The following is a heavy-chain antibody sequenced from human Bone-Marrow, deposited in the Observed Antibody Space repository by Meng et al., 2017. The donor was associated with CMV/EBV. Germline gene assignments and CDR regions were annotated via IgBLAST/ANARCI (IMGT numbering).Heavy chain of an antibody. D-gene: IGHD2-15*01. J-gene: IGHJ4*02. CDR2: IYYSGST. CDR3: ARGGGGLDH. CDR1: GGSISSSSYY. Sequence: SETLSLTCTVSGGSISSSSYYWGWIRQPPGKGLEWIGSIYYSGSTYYNPSLKSRVTISVDTSKNQFSLKLSSVTAADTAVYYCARGGGGLDHWGQGTLVTVSS. V-gene: IGHV4-39*07.